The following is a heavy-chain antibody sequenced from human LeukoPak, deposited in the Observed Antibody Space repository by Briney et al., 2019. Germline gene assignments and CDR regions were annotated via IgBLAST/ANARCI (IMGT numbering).Heavy chain of an antibody. CDR2: INPSGGST. CDR3: ARNGDLLETARVAGIDY. J-gene: IGHJ4*02. CDR1: GYTFTSYY. Sequence: ASVKVSCKASGYTFTSYYMHWVRQAPGQGLEWMGIINPSGGSTSYAQKFQGRVTITRDTSASTAYMELSRLRSDDTAVYYCARNGDLLETARVAGIDYWGQGTLVTVSS. D-gene: IGHD6-6*01. V-gene: IGHV1-46*01.